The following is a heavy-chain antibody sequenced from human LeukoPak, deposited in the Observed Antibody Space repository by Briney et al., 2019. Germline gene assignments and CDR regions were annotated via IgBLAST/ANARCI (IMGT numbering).Heavy chain of an antibody. CDR2: VNHSGYT. V-gene: IGHV4-34*01. D-gene: IGHD4-17*01. Sequence: PSETLSLTCDVSGVSFSTYYWSWIRQSPEKGLEWIGEVNHSGYTNLNPSLKSRVTISVDTSKNQFSLKLSSVTAADTAIHYCARQLYGSDYWGQGTLVTVSS. J-gene: IGHJ4*02. CDR1: GVSFSTYY. CDR3: ARQLYGSDY.